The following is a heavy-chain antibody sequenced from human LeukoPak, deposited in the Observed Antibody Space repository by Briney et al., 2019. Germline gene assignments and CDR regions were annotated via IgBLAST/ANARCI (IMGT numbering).Heavy chain of an antibody. CDR1: GYTFTSYY. Sequence: ASVKVSCKASGYTFTSYYMHWVRQAPGQGLEWMGIINPSGGSTSYAQRFQGRVTMTRDTSTSTVYMELSSLRSEDTAVYYCARGKLERRSRRYFDYWGQGTLVTVSS. CDR3: ARGKLERRSRRYFDY. CDR2: INPSGGST. V-gene: IGHV1-46*03. D-gene: IGHD1-1*01. J-gene: IGHJ4*02.